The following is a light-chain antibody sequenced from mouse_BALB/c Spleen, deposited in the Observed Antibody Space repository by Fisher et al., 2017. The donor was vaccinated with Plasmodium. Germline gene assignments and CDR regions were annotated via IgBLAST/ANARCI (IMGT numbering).Light chain of an antibody. CDR2: YAS. CDR1: QSITNN. V-gene: IGKV5-39*01. Sequence: DIVLTQSPVTLSVTPGDSVSLSCRASQSITNNLHWYQQKSHESPSLLIKYASQSISGIPSRFSGSGSGSDFTFSINSVEPEDVGVYYCQNGHSFPALTFGAGTKLELK. CDR3: QNGHSFPALT. J-gene: IGKJ5*01.